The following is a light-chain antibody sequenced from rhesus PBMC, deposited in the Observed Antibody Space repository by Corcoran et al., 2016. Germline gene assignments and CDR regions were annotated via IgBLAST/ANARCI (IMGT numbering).Light chain of an antibody. V-gene: IGKV1-74*01. CDR2: ASS. CDR1: ENVDNY. J-gene: IGKJ3*01. Sequence: DIQMTQSPSSLSASVGDRVTITCRASENVDNYLHWYQQKPGKAPKLLIDASSSLQSGAPSRFSGSGSGTDFTLTISSLEPEDVEVYYYQQSSNLFTFGHGTKLDIK. CDR3: QQSSNLFT.